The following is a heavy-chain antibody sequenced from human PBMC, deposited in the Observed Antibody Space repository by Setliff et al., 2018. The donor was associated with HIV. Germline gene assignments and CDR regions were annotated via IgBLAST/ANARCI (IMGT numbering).Heavy chain of an antibody. CDR1: GGSVSNYY. CDR2: INTSGST. D-gene: IGHD7-27*01. V-gene: IGHV4-4*07. CDR3: ARLGYRWGGNDY. J-gene: IGHJ4*02. Sequence: PSETLSLTCTVSGGSVSNYYWTWIRQSAGKGLEWIGHINTSGSTKYNPSLKSRLTMSVDSSGNQFSLKLSSVTAADTAVYYCARLGYRWGGNDYWGQGTLVTVSS.